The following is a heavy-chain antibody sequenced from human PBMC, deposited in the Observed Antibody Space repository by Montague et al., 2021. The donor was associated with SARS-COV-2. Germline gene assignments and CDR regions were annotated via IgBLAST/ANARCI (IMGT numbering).Heavy chain of an antibody. CDR2: LYYTGST. D-gene: IGHD6-13*01. CDR1: GGSISSSSYY. Sequence: SETLSLTCTVSGGSISSSSYYWGWIRQPPGKGLEWIGSLYYTGSTYYNPSLKSRVNISVDTSKNQFSLKLSSVTAADTAVYYCARDSSSWYYWFDPWGQGTLVTVSS. V-gene: IGHV4-39*01. CDR3: ARDSSSWYYWFDP. J-gene: IGHJ5*02.